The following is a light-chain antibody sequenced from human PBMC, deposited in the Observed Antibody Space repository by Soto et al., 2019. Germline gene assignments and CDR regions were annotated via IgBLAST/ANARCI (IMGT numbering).Light chain of an antibody. CDR1: QSVSSSY. J-gene: IGKJ1*01. Sequence: EIVLTQSPATLCCVRGEGATLSSRASQSVSSSYLAWYQQKPGQAPRLLIYGASSRATGIPDRFSGSGSGTDFTLTISRLEPEDFAVYYCQQHGSSPWTFGQGTKVDIK. CDR2: GAS. V-gene: IGKV3-20*01. CDR3: QQHGSSPWT.